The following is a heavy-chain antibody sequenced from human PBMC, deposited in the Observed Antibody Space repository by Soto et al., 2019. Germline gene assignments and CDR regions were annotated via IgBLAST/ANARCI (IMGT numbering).Heavy chain of an antibody. Sequence: LRLSCAASGFTFSSYGMHWVRQAPGKGLEWVAVISYDGSNKYYADSVKGRFTISRDNSKNTLYLQMNSLRAEDTAVYYCANLYGDYDSLDFDYWGQGALVTVSS. CDR2: ISYDGSNK. CDR1: GFTFSSYG. CDR3: ANLYGDYDSLDFDY. V-gene: IGHV3-30*18. D-gene: IGHD4-17*01. J-gene: IGHJ4*02.